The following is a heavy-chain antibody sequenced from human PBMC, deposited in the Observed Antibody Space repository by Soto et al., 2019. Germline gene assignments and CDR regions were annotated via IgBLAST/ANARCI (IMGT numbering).Heavy chain of an antibody. D-gene: IGHD6-6*01. Sequence: GASVKVSCKASGYTFTSYGISWVRQAPGQWLEWMGWTSIYNGNTNYAQKFQGRVTMTTDTSTSTAYMCLRSLRSDDTDIYYCARRGPYSRSPLSNAFDIWYQETMVTV. J-gene: IGHJ3*02. V-gene: IGHV1-18*01. CDR2: TSIYNGNT. CDR1: GYTFTSYG. CDR3: ARRGPYSRSPLSNAFDI.